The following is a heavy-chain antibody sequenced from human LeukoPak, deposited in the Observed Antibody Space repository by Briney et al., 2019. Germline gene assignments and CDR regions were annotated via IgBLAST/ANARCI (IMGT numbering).Heavy chain of an antibody. CDR1: GFTFSDYY. CDR3: ARRSYYYYMDV. V-gene: IGHV4-39*01. Sequence: PGGSLRLSCAASGFTFSDYYMSWIRQPPGKGLEWIGSIYYSGSTYYNPSLKSRVTISVDTSKNQFSLKLSSVTAADTAVYYCARRSYYYYMDVWGKGTTVTISS. CDR2: IYYSGST. J-gene: IGHJ6*03.